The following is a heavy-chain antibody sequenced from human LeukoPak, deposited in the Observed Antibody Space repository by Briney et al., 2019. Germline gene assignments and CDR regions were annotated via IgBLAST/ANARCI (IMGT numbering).Heavy chain of an antibody. CDR3: ARDPDYGGKLFYFDH. CDR1: GGSISNYY. V-gene: IGHV4-59*01. D-gene: IGHD4-23*01. Sequence: SETLSLTCTVSGGSISNYYWNWIRQPPGKGLEWIGYIHSSGTTDYNPSLKSRVTISVDTSKKQFSLKLSSVTAADTAVYYCARDPDYGGKLFYFDHWGQGSLVTVSS. J-gene: IGHJ4*02. CDR2: IHSSGTT.